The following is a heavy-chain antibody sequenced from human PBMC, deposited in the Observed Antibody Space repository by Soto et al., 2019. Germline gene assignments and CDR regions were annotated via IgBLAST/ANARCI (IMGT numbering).Heavy chain of an antibody. J-gene: IGHJ4*02. V-gene: IGHV3-23*01. D-gene: IGHD2-2*01. CDR1: GFTFSSYA. Sequence: EVQLLESGGGLVQPGGSLRLSCAASGFTFSSYAMSWVRQAPGKGLEWVSAISGSGGSTYYADSVKGRFTISRDNSKNTLYLQMNSLRAEDTAVYYCAKDALYCSSTSCPRYYFDYCGQGTLVTVSS. CDR2: ISGSGGST. CDR3: AKDALYCSSTSCPRYYFDY.